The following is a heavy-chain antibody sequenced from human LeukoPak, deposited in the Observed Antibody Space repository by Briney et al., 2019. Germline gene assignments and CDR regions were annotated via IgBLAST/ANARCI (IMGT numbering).Heavy chain of an antibody. CDR1: GGSFSGYY. CDR2: INHSGST. V-gene: IGHV4-34*01. CDR3: ARGPDIVATTHYYYGMDV. D-gene: IGHD5-12*01. Sequence: NPSETLSLTCAVYGGSFSGYYWSWIRQPPGKGLEWIGEINHSGSTNYNPSLKSRVTISVDTSKNQFSLKLSSVTAADTAVYYCARGPDIVATTHYYYGMDVWAQGTTVTVSS. J-gene: IGHJ6*02.